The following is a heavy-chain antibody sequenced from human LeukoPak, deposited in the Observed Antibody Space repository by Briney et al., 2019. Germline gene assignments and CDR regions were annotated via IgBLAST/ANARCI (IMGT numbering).Heavy chain of an antibody. CDR3: ARSYASGPDRYLDV. D-gene: IGHD3-10*01. J-gene: IGHJ6*04. CDR2: INSSSITI. Sequence: GGSLRLSCAASGFTFSDYSMNWVRRAPGKGLEWIAYINSSSITIYYADSAKGRFSISRDNAKNSVYLQMNSLRGEDTALYYCARSYASGPDRYLDVWGKGTTVTVSS. V-gene: IGHV3-48*04. CDR1: GFTFSDYS.